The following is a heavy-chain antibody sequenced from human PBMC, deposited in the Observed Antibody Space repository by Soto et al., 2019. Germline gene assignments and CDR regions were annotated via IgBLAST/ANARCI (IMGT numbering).Heavy chain of an antibody. J-gene: IGHJ6*02. CDR1: GGTFSSYT. CDR3: ADLVVAVTGMDV. Sequence: QVQLVQSGAEVKKPGSSVKVSCKASGGTFSSYTISWVRQAPGQGLEWMGRIIPILGIANYAQKFQGRVTIAADKSTSTAYRELSSLRSEDTAVYYWADLVVAVTGMDVWGQGTTVTVSS. D-gene: IGHD2-15*01. V-gene: IGHV1-69*02. CDR2: IIPILGIA.